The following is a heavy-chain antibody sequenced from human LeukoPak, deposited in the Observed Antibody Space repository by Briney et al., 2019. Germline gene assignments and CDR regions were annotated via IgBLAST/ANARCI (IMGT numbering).Heavy chain of an antibody. V-gene: IGHV3-21*01. CDR2: ISSSSSYI. J-gene: IGHJ6*02. CDR1: GFTFSSYS. CDR3: ARIEGSGPLVGMDV. D-gene: IGHD6-19*01. Sequence: GGSLRLSCAASGFTFSSYSMTWVRQAPGKGLEWVSSISSSSSYIYYADSVKGRFTISRDNAKNSLYLQMNSLRAEDTAVYYCARIEGSGPLVGMDVWGQGTTVTVSS.